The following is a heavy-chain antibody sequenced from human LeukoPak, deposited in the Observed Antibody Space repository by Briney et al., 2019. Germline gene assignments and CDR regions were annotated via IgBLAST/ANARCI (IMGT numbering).Heavy chain of an antibody. D-gene: IGHD3-22*01. Sequence: SVKVSCKASGGTFSSYTISWVRQAPGQGLEWMGRIIPILGIANYAQKFQGRVTITADKPTSTAYMELSSLRSEDTAVYYCARDLQDDSSGYYQYYFDYWGQGTLVTVSS. CDR2: IIPILGIA. V-gene: IGHV1-69*04. CDR3: ARDLQDDSSGYYQYYFDY. CDR1: GGTFSSYT. J-gene: IGHJ4*02.